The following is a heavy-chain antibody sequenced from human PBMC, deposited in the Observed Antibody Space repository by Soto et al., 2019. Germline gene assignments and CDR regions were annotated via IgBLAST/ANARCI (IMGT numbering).Heavy chain of an antibody. V-gene: IGHV4-4*07. Sequence: SETLSLTCTVSGSSTSSCYWSWIRHPDGKGLGWIGRIYTSWSSNYNPPLKSRVTMSVDTSKNQFFLKLSYVTAADTAVYYCARVNYYDSSGYPYFDYLGQGTLVTVSS. J-gene: IGHJ4*02. CDR2: IYTSWSS. D-gene: IGHD3-22*01. CDR1: GSSTSSCY. CDR3: ARVNYYDSSGYPYFDY.